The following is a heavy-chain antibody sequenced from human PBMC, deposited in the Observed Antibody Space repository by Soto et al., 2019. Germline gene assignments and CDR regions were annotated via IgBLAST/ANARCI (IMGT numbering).Heavy chain of an antibody. CDR1: GYTFTSYY. V-gene: IGHV1-46*01. CDR2: INPSGGST. Sequence: ASVKVSCKASGYTFTSYYMHWVRQAPGQGLEWMGIINPSGGSTSYAQKFQGRVTMTRDTSISTAYMELSSLTSEDTAVYFCAGGGVVRGALRRLDPWGQGTLVTVSS. D-gene: IGHD3-10*01. J-gene: IGHJ5*02. CDR3: AGGGVVRGALRRLDP.